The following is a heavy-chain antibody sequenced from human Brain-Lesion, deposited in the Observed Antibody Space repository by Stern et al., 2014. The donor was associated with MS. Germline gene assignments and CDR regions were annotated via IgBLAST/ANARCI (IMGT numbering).Heavy chain of an antibody. CDR3: ARGRVVPGFQYYATDV. CDR1: GGSISSGGYY. V-gene: IGHV4-61*02. Sequence: VQLVESGPGLVKPSQTLSLSCTVSGGSISSGGYYWSWIRQPAAKGLEWIGRIFNSGSTSYNPSLKSRGTISIEKSKHQVSLKLTPMTAADTAVYYCARGRVVPGFQYYATDVWGQGTTVIVSS. CDR2: IFNSGST. D-gene: IGHD2-2*01. J-gene: IGHJ6*02.